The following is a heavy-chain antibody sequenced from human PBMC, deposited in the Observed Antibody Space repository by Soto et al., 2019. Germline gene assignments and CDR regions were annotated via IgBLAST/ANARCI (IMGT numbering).Heavy chain of an antibody. D-gene: IGHD2-15*01. CDR1: GVSITSHY. Sequence: SETLSLTCTVSGVSITSHYWSWIRQSPGKGLEWIAYMHHSGSTNYNPSLKSRVTVSIDTSKSQVSLRLSSVTAADTAVYYCASPPPLTVQTIEAEFFQHWGPGTLVTVS. CDR3: ASPPPLTVQTIEAEFFQH. J-gene: IGHJ1*01. V-gene: IGHV4-59*08. CDR2: MHHSGST.